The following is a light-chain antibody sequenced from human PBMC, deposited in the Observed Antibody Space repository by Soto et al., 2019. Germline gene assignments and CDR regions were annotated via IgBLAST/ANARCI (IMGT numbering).Light chain of an antibody. CDR3: QHYNSYSEA. CDR2: DAS. CDR1: QSISSW. V-gene: IGKV1-5*01. J-gene: IGKJ1*01. Sequence: DIQMTQSPSTLSASVGDRVTITCRASQSISSWLAWYQQKPGKAPKLLIYDASSLESGVPSRFSGSGSGTEFTLTISSLHPDDFVTYYCQHYNSYSEAFGQGTKVDIK.